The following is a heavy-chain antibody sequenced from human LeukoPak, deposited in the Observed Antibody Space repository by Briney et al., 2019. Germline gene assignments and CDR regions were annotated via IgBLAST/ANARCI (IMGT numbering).Heavy chain of an antibody. D-gene: IGHD6-13*01. CDR1: GFSFSSYP. CDR3: ARDKIAAAGNNFDY. CDR2: IGSNGDGI. V-gene: IGHV3-64*01. J-gene: IGHJ4*02. Sequence: GGSLRLSCAASGFSFSSYPMHWVRQAPGKGLEYVSVIGSNGDGIYYANSVKGRFTISRDNSKNTLYLQMGSLRTEDMAVYYCARDKIAAAGNNFDYWGQGTLVTVSS.